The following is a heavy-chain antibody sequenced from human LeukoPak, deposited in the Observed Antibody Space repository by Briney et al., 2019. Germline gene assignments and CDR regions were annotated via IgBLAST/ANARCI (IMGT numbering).Heavy chain of an antibody. CDR3: ARGGWSIDY. J-gene: IGHJ4*02. CDR2: ISYSGSA. Sequence: SETLSLTCTVSGGSMTPYYWSWVRQPPGKGLELIGCISYSGSATYNPSLTGRVSLSINTSKNQFSLKLNSMTTAGTAVYYCARGGWSIDYWGQGSLVTVSS. V-gene: IGHV4-59*01. CDR1: GGSMTPYY. D-gene: IGHD6-19*01.